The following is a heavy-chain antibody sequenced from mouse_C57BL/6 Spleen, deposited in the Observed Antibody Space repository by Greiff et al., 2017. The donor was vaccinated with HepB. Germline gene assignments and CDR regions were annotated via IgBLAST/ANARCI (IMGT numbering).Heavy chain of an antibody. CDR3: ARWLLRGWYFDV. CDR2: ISDGGSYT. CDR1: GFTFSSYA. Sequence: EVQLVESGGGLVKPGGSLKLSCAASGFTFSSYAMSWVRQTPEKRLEWVATISDGGSYTYYPDNVKGRFTISRDNAKNNLYLQMSHLKSEDTAMYYCARWLLRGWYFDVWGTGTTVTVSS. J-gene: IGHJ1*03. V-gene: IGHV5-4*01. D-gene: IGHD2-3*01.